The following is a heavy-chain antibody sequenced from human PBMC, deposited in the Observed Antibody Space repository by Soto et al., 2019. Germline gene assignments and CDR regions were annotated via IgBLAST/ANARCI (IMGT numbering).Heavy chain of an antibody. CDR3: ARGNPFNYAGFDV. V-gene: IGHV1-8*01. CDR2: MNAKSGDT. Sequence: GASVKVSCKASGCAFSDFDINWLRQAAGQGPEWMGWMNAKSGDTFSAQRLQGKFNMTWDTSLSTAYMEVGSLTSDAAAIYYCARGNPFNYAGFDVWGQGTTVTVSS. CDR1: GCAFSDFD. D-gene: IGHD3-16*01. J-gene: IGHJ6*02.